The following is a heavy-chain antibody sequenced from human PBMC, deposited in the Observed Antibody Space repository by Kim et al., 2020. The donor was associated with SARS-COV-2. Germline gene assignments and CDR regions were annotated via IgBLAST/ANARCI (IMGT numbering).Heavy chain of an antibody. CDR1: GYTFTSYD. J-gene: IGHJ3*02. Sequence: ASVKVSCKASGYTFTSYDINWVRQATGQGLEWMGWMNPNSGNTGYAQKFQGRVTMTRNTSISTAYMELSSLRSEDTAVYYCARAPAQTPLRYFDWFQNAKRGDAFDIWGQGTMVTVSS. D-gene: IGHD3-9*01. CDR3: ARAPAQTPLRYFDWFQNAKRGDAFDI. CDR2: MNPNSGNT. V-gene: IGHV1-8*01.